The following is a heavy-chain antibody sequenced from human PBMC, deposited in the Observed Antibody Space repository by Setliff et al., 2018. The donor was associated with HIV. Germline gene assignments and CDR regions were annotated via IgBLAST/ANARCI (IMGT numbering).Heavy chain of an antibody. CDR2: IWNDGSNK. CDR1: GFTFSNYS. CDR3: AKDTGDNDFWSGYRNYYGMDV. J-gene: IGHJ6*02. D-gene: IGHD3-3*01. Sequence: PGGSLRLSCAASGFTFSNYSMHWVRQAPGKGLERVAVIWNDGSNKYYADSVKGRFTISRDNSKNTLYLEMNSLRAEDTAVYYCAKDTGDNDFWSGYRNYYGMDVWGQGTTVTVS. V-gene: IGHV3-30*02.